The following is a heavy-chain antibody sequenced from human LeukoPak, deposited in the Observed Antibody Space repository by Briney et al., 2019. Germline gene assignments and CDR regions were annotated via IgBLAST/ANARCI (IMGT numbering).Heavy chain of an antibody. CDR2: IYTSGST. CDR3: ARAYYDFWSGSASAFDI. D-gene: IGHD3-3*01. J-gene: IGHJ3*02. Sequence: TSQTLSLTCTVSGGSISSGSYYWSWIRQPGGKGMEWIGRIYTSGSTNYNPSRKSRVTISVDTSKNQFSLKLSSVTAADTAVYYCARAYYDFWSGSASAFDIWGQGTMVTVSS. V-gene: IGHV4-61*02. CDR1: GGSISSGSYY.